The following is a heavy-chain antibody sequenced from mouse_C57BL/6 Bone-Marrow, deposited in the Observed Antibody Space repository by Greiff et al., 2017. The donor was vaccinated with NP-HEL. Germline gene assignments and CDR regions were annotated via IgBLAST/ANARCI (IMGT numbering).Heavy chain of an antibody. J-gene: IGHJ4*01. V-gene: IGHV7-3*01. D-gene: IGHD2-4*01. Sequence: EVKVEESGGGLVQPGGSLSLSCAASGFTFTDYYMSWVRQPPGKALEWLGFIRNKANGYTTEYSASVKGRFTISRDNSQSILYLQMNALRAEDSATYYCASLYYDYDGAMDYWGQGTSVTVSS. CDR3: ASLYYDYDGAMDY. CDR2: IRNKANGYTT. CDR1: GFTFTDYY.